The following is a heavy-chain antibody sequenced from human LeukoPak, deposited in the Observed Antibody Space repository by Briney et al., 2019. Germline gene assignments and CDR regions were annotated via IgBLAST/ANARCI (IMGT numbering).Heavy chain of an antibody. CDR3: ARERLVDY. J-gene: IGHJ4*02. CDR2: ISSGGSSI. Sequence: PGGSLRLSCAASGFSFSKYYMTWIRQAPGKGLEWVSYISSGGSSIYYADSVRGRFTISRDNTKNSLYLQMNSLSVEDTAVYYCARERLVDYWGQGTLVTVSS. CDR1: GFSFSKYY. V-gene: IGHV3-11*04.